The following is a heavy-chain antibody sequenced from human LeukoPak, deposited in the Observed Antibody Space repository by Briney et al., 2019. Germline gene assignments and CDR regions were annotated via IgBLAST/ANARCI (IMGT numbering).Heavy chain of an antibody. J-gene: IGHJ6*02. CDR1: GFTFSSYS. V-gene: IGHV3-21*01. CDR3: ARDQGYGMDV. CDR2: ISSSSSYI. Sequence: PGGSLTLSCAASGFTFSSYSLNWVRQAPGQGMEWVSSISSSSSYIYYADSVKGRFTISRDNAKNSLYLQMNSLRAEDTAVYYCARDQGYGMDVWGQGTTVTVSS.